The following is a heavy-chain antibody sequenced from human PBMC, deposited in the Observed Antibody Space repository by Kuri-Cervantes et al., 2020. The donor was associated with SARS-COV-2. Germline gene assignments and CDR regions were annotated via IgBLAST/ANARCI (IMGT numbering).Heavy chain of an antibody. J-gene: IGHJ4*02. CDR1: GFTFGDYA. V-gene: IGHV3-48*03. Sequence: GESPKISCTDSGFTFGDYAMSWFRQAPGKGLEWVSYISSSGSTIYYADSVKGRFTISRDNAKNSLYLQMNSLRAEDTAVYYCARGGSYLDYWGQGTLVTVSS. CDR2: ISSSGSTI. CDR3: ARGGSYLDY. D-gene: IGHD1-26*01.